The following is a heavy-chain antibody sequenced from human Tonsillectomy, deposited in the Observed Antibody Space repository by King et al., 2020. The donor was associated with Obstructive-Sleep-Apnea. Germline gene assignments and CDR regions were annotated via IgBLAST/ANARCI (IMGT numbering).Heavy chain of an antibody. CDR1: GFAFSSSG. CDR2: ISYDGRDK. V-gene: IGHV3-30*18. J-gene: IGHJ6*02. CDR3: AKGLGYYYGMDV. Sequence: VQLVESGGGVVQPGRSLRLSCAASGFAFSSSGMHWVRQAPGKGLEWGAVISYDGRDKYYVDSVKGRFTIPRDNSKNTLYVQMNSLRDKDTAVDYCAKGLGYYYGMDVWGQGTTVTVSS.